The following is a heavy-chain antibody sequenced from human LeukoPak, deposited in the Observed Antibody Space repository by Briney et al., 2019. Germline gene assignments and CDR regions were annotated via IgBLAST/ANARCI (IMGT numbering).Heavy chain of an antibody. CDR1: GFTFSSYA. V-gene: IGHV3-30-3*01. CDR3: ARDLGRGDAFDI. CDR2: ISYDGSNK. D-gene: IGHD3-16*01. Sequence: GRSLRLSCAASGFTFSSYAMHWVRQAPGKGLEWVAVISYDGSNKYYADSVKGRFTISRVNSKNTLYLQMNSLRAEDTAVYYCARDLGRGDAFDIWGQGTMVTVSS. J-gene: IGHJ3*02.